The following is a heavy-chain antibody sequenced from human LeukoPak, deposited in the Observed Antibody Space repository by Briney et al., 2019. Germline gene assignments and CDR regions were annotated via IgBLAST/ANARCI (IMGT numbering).Heavy chain of an antibody. CDR1: GFTVSNNY. CDR3: ASPSSGQSFDI. J-gene: IGHJ3*02. D-gene: IGHD3-22*01. CDR2: MYSGGTT. Sequence: PGGSLRLSCAASGFTVSNNYMNWVRQAPGKGLEWVSVMYSGGTTYYADSVKGRFSISRDKSKNTVFLQMSSLKAEGTAVYYCASPSSGQSFDIWGQGTTVTVSS. V-gene: IGHV3-53*01.